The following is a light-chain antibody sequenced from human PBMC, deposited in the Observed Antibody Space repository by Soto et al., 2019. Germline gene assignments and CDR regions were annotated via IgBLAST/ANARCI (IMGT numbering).Light chain of an antibody. CDR1: QSIRNY. J-gene: IGKJ3*01. V-gene: IGKV1-39*01. Sequence: GDRVTITCRASQSIRNYLNWYQQKPGKVPNLLIYGASSLQSGVPSRFSGSGSETDFTLTINNLQPEDFATYYCQQSYTAVFTFGPGTKVDIK. CDR2: GAS. CDR3: QQSYTAVFT.